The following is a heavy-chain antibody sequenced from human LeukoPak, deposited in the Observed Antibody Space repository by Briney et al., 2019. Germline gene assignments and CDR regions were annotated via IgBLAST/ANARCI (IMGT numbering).Heavy chain of an antibody. V-gene: IGHV3-21*01. CDR3: LGYCSGGSCVY. CDR1: RFTFSSYS. D-gene: IGHD2-15*01. J-gene: IGHJ4*02. CDR2: ISSSSSYI. Sequence: GGSLRLSCAASRFTFSSYSMNWVRQAPGKGLEWVSSISSSSSYIYYADSVKGRFTISRDNAKNSLYPQMNSLRAEDTAVYYCLGYCSGGSCVYWGQGTLVTVSS.